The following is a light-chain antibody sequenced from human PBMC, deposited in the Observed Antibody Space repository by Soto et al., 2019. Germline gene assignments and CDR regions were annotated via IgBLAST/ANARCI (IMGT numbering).Light chain of an antibody. Sequence: QSVLTQPASVSGSPGQSITISCTGTSSDVGDFNYVSWYQQHPGKAPKLMIYGVTNRPSGVSNRFSGSKSGNTASLTISGLQAEDEADYYCSSHTLSSALALFGAGTKLTVL. CDR1: SSDVGDFNY. CDR2: GVT. J-gene: IGLJ2*01. V-gene: IGLV2-14*01. CDR3: SSHTLSSALAL.